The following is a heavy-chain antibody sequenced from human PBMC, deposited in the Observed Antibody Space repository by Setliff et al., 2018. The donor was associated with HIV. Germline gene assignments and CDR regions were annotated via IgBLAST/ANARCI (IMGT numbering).Heavy chain of an antibody. J-gene: IGHJ2*01. CDR2: FNPEEGKT. D-gene: IGHD3-3*01. CDR3: AASISSRHYDGSAL. V-gene: IGHV1-24*01. Sequence: ASVKVSCKISGYTLSELSMNWVRPAPGKGLEWMVGFNPEEGKTIYAQKFQGRVTMTEDTSTDTAFMDLNNLRSEDTAVYYCAASISSRHYDGSALWGRGTLVTVSS. CDR1: GYTLSELS.